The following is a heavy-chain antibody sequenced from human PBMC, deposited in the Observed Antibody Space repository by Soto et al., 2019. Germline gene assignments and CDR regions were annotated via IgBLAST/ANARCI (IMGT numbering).Heavy chain of an antibody. CDR3: ARFRYSSNSLTNYYYYYGMDV. Sequence: PSETLSLTCTVSGGSISSGGYYWSWIRQHPGKGLEWIGYIYYSGSTYYNPSLKSRVTISVDTSKNQFSLKLSSVTAADTAVYYCARFRYSSNSLTNYYYYYGMDVWGQGTTVTVSS. J-gene: IGHJ6*02. D-gene: IGHD1-1*01. V-gene: IGHV4-31*03. CDR1: GGSISSGGYY. CDR2: IYYSGST.